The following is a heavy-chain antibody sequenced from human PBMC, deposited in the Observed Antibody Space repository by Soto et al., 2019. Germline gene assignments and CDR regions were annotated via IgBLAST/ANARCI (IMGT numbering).Heavy chain of an antibody. Sequence: HPGGSLRLSCAASGFTFSSYGMNWVRQAPGKGLEWVSYISSSSSTIYYADSVKGRFTISRDNAKNSLYLQMNSLRAEDTAVYYCAREKGDYIWGSYRSYYYYYLDVWGKGTTVTVSS. D-gene: IGHD3-16*02. CDR2: ISSSSSTI. CDR1: GFTFSSYG. CDR3: AREKGDYIWGSYRSYYYYYLDV. V-gene: IGHV3-48*01. J-gene: IGHJ6*03.